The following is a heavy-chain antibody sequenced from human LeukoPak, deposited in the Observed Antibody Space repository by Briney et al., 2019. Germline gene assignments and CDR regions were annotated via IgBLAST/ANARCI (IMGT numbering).Heavy chain of an antibody. V-gene: IGHV4-59*01. J-gene: IGHJ5*02. CDR2: IYYSGST. Sequence: PSETLSLTCTVSGGSISSYYWSWIRQPPGKGLEWIGYIYYSGSTNYNPSLKSRVTISVDTSKNQFSLKVASVTAADTAVYYCARGHDGVVGWFAPWGRGTLVTVSS. CDR1: GGSISSYY. CDR3: ARGHDGVVGWFAP. D-gene: IGHD2-15*01.